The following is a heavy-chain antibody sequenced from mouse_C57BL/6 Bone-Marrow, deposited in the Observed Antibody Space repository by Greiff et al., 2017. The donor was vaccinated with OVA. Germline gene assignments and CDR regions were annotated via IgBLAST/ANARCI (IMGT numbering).Heavy chain of an antibody. CDR3: TGGYDWHVDV. Sequence: QVQLQQSGAELVRPGASVTLSCKASGYTFTDYEMHWVKQTPVHGLEWIGAIDPETGGTAYNQKFKGKAILTADKSSSTAYMELRSLTSEDSAVYYCTGGYDWHVDVGVKGTPSPVSS. CDR1: GYTFTDYE. V-gene: IGHV1-15*01. CDR2: IDPETGGT. D-gene: IGHD2-14*01. J-gene: IGHJ1*03.